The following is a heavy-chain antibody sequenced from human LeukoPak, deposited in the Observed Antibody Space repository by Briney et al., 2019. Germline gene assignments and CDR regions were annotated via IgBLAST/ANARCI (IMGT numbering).Heavy chain of an antibody. D-gene: IGHD5-12*01. CDR1: RGSISGSIRSYY. V-gene: IGHV4-61*05. CDR2: ISSSVSV. J-gene: IGHJ4*02. CDR3: ARIPLGYSGAYYFDY. Sequence: PSETLSLTCTVSRGSISGSIRSYYWGWLRQPPGRGLEWIGYISSSVSVNDNPSLRSRVTISVDTSKNQFFLNLSSVSAADTAVYYCARIPLGYSGAYYFDYWGQGTLGTVSP.